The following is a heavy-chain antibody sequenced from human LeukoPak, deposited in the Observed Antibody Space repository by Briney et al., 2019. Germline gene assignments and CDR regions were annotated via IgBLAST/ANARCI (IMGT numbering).Heavy chain of an antibody. CDR3: ARDPRTYYDILTGFPHYGMDV. J-gene: IGHJ6*02. Sequence: GGSLRLSCAASGFTFSSYSMDWVRQAPGRGLAWVSYISSSSSSTIYYADSVTGRFTISRDNAKSSLYLQMNSLRDEDMAVYYCARDPRTYYDILTGFPHYGMDVWGQGTTVTVSS. V-gene: IGHV3-48*02. CDR1: GFTFSSYS. CDR2: ISSSSSSTI. D-gene: IGHD3-9*01.